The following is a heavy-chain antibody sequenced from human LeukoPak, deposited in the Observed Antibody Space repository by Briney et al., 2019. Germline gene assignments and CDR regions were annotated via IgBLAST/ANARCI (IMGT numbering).Heavy chain of an antibody. Sequence: GRSLRLSCAASGFTFSSYGMHWVRQAPGKGLEWVAVIWYDGSNKYYADSVKGRFTISRDNSKNTLYLQMNSLRAEDTAVYYCAKVGYGDYYFDYWGQGTLDTVSS. CDR3: AKVGYGDYYFDY. V-gene: IGHV3-33*06. CDR2: IWYDGSNK. D-gene: IGHD4-17*01. J-gene: IGHJ4*02. CDR1: GFTFSSYG.